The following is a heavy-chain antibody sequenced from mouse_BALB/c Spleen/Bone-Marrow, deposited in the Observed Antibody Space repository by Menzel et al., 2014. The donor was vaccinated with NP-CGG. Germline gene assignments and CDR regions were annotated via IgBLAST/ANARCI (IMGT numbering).Heavy chain of an antibody. CDR1: GFSFSDYY. J-gene: IGHJ1*01. CDR2: ISDGGSYT. CDR3: VRAPQYYGSGYGYFDV. D-gene: IGHD1-1*01. Sequence: EVQRVESGGGLVKPGGSLKLSCAASGFSFSDYYMYWVRQTPEKRLEWVATISDGGSYTYYPDSVKGRFTISRDNAKNNRYLQMNSLKSEDTAMYYCVRAPQYYGSGYGYFDVWGAGTTVTVSS. V-gene: IGHV5-4*02.